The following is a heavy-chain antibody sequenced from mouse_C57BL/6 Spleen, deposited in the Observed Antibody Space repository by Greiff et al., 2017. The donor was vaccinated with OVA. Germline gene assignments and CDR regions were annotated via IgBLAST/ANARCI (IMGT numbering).Heavy chain of an antibody. CDR2: INPNNGGT. CDR3: ARGTITTVVDAY. J-gene: IGHJ3*01. Sequence: EVKLMESGPELVKPGASVKISCEASGYTFTDYYMNWVKQSHGKSLEWIGDINPNNGGTSYNQKFKGKATLTVDKSSSTAYMELRSLTSEDSAVYYCARGTITTVVDAYWGQGTLVTVSA. V-gene: IGHV1-26*01. CDR1: GYTFTDYY. D-gene: IGHD1-1*01.